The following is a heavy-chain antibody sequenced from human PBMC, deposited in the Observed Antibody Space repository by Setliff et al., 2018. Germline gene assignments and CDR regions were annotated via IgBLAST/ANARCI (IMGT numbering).Heavy chain of an antibody. CDR1: GGSISTYY. D-gene: IGHD2-15*01. Sequence: SETLSLTCTVSGGSISTYYWSWIRQPPGKGLEWIGYVYYSGIANYSPSLKSRLTISVDTSKNQLSLKLRSVTAADTAVYYCARGGTFRYFDYWGQGTQVTVSS. J-gene: IGHJ4*02. CDR3: ARGGTFRYFDY. V-gene: IGHV4-59*01. CDR2: VYYSGIA.